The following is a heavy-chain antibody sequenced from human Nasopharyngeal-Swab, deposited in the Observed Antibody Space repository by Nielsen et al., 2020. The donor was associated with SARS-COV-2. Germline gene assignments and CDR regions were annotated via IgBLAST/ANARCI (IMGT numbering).Heavy chain of an antibody. J-gene: IGHJ4*02. Sequence: GGSLRLSCAASGFTFSTYAMTWVRQAPGKGLEWVSTIDAGGGNTWYADSVKGRFTISRDNSKSTLYLQMNSLRAEDTAVYYCASGYCSGGSCKIFDYWGQGTLVTVSS. CDR3: ASGYCSGGSCKIFDY. V-gene: IGHV3-23*01. D-gene: IGHD2-15*01. CDR2: IDAGGGNT. CDR1: GFTFSTYA.